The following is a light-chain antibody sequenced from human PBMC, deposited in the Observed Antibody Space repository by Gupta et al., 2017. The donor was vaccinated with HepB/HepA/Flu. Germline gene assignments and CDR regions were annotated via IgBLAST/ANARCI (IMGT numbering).Light chain of an antibody. V-gene: IGLV2-11*01. J-gene: IGLJ2*01. Sequence: QSALTQPRSVSWSPGQSVTISCTGTSSDVGDYNYVSWYQQHPGKAPKVMIYNVSKRPSGVPDRFSGSKSGNTASLTISGLQAEDEADYYCCSYAGSYTYVVFGGGTKLTVL. CDR3: CSYAGSYTYVV. CDR1: SSDVGDYNY. CDR2: NVS.